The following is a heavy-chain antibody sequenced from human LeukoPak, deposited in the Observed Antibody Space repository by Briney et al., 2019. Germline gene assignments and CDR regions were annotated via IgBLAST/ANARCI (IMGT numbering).Heavy chain of an antibody. V-gene: IGHV3-23*01. CDR2: ISGSGRST. Sequence: ISGSGRSTYYADSEKGRFTISRDNSKNTLYLQMNSLRAEDTAVYYCAKDVGGGSGSYMFDYWGQGTLVTVSS. D-gene: IGHD3-10*01. J-gene: IGHJ4*02. CDR3: AKDVGGGSGSYMFDY.